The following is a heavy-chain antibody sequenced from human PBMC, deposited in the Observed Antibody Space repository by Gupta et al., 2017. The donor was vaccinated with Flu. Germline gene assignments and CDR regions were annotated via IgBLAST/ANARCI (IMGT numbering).Heavy chain of an antibody. CDR1: GYTLYSYD. CDR2: MKPNSGNT. Sequence: QVQLVQSGAEVKKPGASVKVFCTASGYTLYSYDINWVRQATGRGREWMGWMKPNSGNTGYAQKCQGRVTMTRNTSISTAYMELSSRRSEDTAVYYCARGLRTMTAAGGYWGQGTLVTVSS. J-gene: IGHJ4*02. V-gene: IGHV1-8*01. D-gene: IGHD6-13*01. CDR3: ARGLRTMTAAGGY.